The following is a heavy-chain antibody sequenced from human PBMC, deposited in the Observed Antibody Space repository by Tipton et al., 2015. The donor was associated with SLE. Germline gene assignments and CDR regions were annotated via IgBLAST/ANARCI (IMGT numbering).Heavy chain of an antibody. J-gene: IGHJ4*02. Sequence: SLRLSCAASGFTFTTYAMHWVRQAPGKGLEWVSTIYSGGSTFYADSVKGRFTISRDDPNNTLYLQMSGLRLDDTAVYYCAKGGSGGTFFDSWGQGTLVSVSS. V-gene: IGHV3-23*03. CDR1: GFTFTTYA. CDR3: AKGGSGGTFFDS. D-gene: IGHD2-15*01. CDR2: IYSGGST.